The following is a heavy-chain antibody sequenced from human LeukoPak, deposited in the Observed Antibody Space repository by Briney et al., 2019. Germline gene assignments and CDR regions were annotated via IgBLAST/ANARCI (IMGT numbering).Heavy chain of an antibody. J-gene: IGHJ4*02. V-gene: IGHV1-2*02. D-gene: IGHD1-26*01. CDR1: GYTFTVYY. CDR3: ARGPADGSYDY. Sequence: GASGKVSCKASGYTFTVYYLHWMRQAPGQGLEWMGWINPNSGGTNYAQKFQGRVTMTRDTSINTAYMELNGLRSDDTAIYYCARGPADGSYDYWGQGTLVTFSS. CDR2: INPNSGGT.